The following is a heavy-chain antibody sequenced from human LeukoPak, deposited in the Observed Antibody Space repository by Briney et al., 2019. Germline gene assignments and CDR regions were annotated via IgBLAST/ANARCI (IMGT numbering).Heavy chain of an antibody. CDR3: AKIKTGSSAEPFNN. Sequence: SETLSLTCAVSGYIISSGYYWGWIRQAPEKGLEWIGSIYHSGSTYCKPSRKSRVTISIDTSKNQFSLKLTSVNASDTDVYYCAKIKTGSSAEPFNNWGQGTLVTVSS. CDR2: IYHSGST. J-gene: IGHJ4*02. V-gene: IGHV4-38-2*01. D-gene: IGHD1-26*01. CDR1: GYIISSGYY.